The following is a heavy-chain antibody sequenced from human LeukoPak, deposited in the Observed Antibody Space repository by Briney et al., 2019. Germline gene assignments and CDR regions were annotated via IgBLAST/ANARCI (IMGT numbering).Heavy chain of an antibody. CDR3: ATDQRRGHFDY. Sequence: ASVKVSCKTSGYTFSRHYIHWVRQAPGKGLEWMGGFDPEDGETIYAQKFQGRVTMTEDTSTDTAYMELSSLRSEDTAVYYCATDQRRGHFDYWGQGTLVTVSS. V-gene: IGHV1-24*01. CDR1: GYTFSRHY. J-gene: IGHJ4*02. CDR2: FDPEDGET. D-gene: IGHD1-1*01.